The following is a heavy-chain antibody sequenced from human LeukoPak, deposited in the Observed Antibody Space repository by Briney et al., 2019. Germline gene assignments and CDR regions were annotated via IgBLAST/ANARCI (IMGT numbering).Heavy chain of an antibody. J-gene: IGHJ4*02. D-gene: IGHD1-26*01. Sequence: SETLSLTCTVSGGSISSYYWSWIRQPAGKGLEWIGRIYSSGSTNYNPSLKSRVTMSVDTSKNQFFLKLSSVTAADTAVYYCAREQVDSGSYYYFDYWGQGTLVTVSS. V-gene: IGHV4-4*07. CDR2: IYSSGST. CDR3: AREQVDSGSYYYFDY. CDR1: GGSISSYY.